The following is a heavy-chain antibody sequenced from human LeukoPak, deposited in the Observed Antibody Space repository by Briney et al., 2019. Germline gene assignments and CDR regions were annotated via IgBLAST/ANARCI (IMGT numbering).Heavy chain of an antibody. J-gene: IGHJ3*02. Sequence: SETLSLTCTVSGGSISSYYWSWIRQPPGKGLEWIGYIYYSGSTNYNPSLKSRVTISVDTSKNQFSLKLSSVTAADTAVYYCARDDFTMVWGVRANAFDIWGQGTMVTVSS. D-gene: IGHD3-10*01. CDR3: ARDDFTMVWGVRANAFDI. CDR1: GGSISSYY. CDR2: IYYSGST. V-gene: IGHV4-59*12.